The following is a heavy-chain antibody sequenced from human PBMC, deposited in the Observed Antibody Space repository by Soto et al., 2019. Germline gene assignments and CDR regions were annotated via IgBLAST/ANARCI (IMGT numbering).Heavy chain of an antibody. J-gene: IGHJ4*02. D-gene: IGHD3-3*01. Sequence: GGSLRLSCAASGFTFSTYWMSWVRQAPGKGLEWVSAISGSGGSTDYADSVKGRFTISRDNSKNTLYLQMNSLRAEDTALYYCAKDLVSIFGVAPDYWGQGTLVTVSS. V-gene: IGHV3-23*01. CDR3: AKDLVSIFGVAPDY. CDR1: GFTFSTYW. CDR2: ISGSGGST.